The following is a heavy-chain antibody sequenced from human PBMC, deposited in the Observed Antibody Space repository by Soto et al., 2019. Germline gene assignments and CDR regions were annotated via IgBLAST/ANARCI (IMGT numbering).Heavy chain of an antibody. CDR1: GGSFSGYY. CDR3: ASANSGYGLRYMDV. D-gene: IGHD5-12*01. CDR2: INHSGST. J-gene: IGHJ6*03. V-gene: IGHV4-34*01. Sequence: PSETLSLTCAVYGGSFSGYYWIWIRQPPGKGLEWIGEINHSGSTNYNPSLKSRVTISVDTSKNQFSLKLSSVTAADTAVYYCASANSGYGLRYMDVWGKGTTVTVSS.